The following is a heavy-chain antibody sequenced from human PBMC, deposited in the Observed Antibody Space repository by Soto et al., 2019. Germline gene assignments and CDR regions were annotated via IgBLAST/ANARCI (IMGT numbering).Heavy chain of an antibody. CDR1: GFTFDDYA. J-gene: IGHJ6*02. D-gene: IGHD3-10*01. Sequence: GWSLRLSCAASGFTFDDYAMHWVRQAPGKGLEWVSLISWDGGSTYYADSVKGRFTISRDNSKNSLYLQMNSLRAEDTALYYCAKDISLAGFGELLYYYYYYGMDVWGQGTTVTVSS. CDR2: ISWDGGST. V-gene: IGHV3-43D*03. CDR3: AKDISLAGFGELLYYYYYYGMDV.